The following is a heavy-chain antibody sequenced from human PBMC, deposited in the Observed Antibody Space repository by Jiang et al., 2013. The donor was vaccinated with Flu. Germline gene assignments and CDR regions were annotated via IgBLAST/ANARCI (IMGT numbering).Heavy chain of an antibody. CDR2: IKQDESEK. J-gene: IGHJ5*02. CDR3: ARGGWNYYAGWFDP. CDR1: GFTFSKHW. Sequence: VQLLESGGGLVQPGGSLRLSCAASGFTFSKHWMGWVRQSPGKGLEWVANIKQDESEKHYVDSVRGRFTISRDSAKNSLYLQMNSLRAEDTAVYYCARGGWNYYAGWFDPWGQGTLVTVSS. D-gene: IGHD1-7*01. V-gene: IGHV3-7*03.